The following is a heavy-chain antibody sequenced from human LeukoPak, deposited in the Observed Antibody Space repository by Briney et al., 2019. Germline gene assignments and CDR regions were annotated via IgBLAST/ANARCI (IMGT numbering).Heavy chain of an antibody. J-gene: IGHJ4*02. D-gene: IGHD3-22*01. CDR2: IHYTGST. CDR1: GDSISSGSYY. V-gene: IGHV4-39*01. CDR3: ARYWGPYDNSGAYFDY. Sequence: KPSETLSLTCTVSGDSISSGSYYWVWLRQPPGKGLEWIATIHYTGSTYYNPSLKSRVTISVDTSKNQFSLKLSSVTAADTAMYYCARYWGPYDNSGAYFDYWGQGTLVTVSS.